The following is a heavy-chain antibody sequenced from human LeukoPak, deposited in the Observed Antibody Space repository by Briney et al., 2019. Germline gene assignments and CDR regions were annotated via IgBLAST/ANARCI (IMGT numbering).Heavy chain of an antibody. CDR2: ISDVSFTT. J-gene: IGHJ4*02. CDR1: GFTFCNYA. D-gene: IGHD3-16*02. CDR3: ARHDSFIPY. Sequence: PPGGSLRLSCAASGFTFCNYAMSRVRQAPGKGLEWVSGISDVSFTTYYTDPVKGRYTIARDNTKNNVYPQMNNLRAEDTAVYFCARHDSFIPYWGQGTQVIVAS. V-gene: IGHV3-23*01.